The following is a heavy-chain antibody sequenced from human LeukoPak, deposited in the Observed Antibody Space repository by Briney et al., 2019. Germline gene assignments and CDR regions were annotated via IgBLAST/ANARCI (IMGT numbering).Heavy chain of an antibody. Sequence: PGAAVKVSCKASGYTFTHYGISWVRPAPGQGLEGMGWISAYNGNTNNAQKLQGRVTLTTDTATSTAYTELRSLRSDNTAVNYWARDRGWQQLVPLYLDYWGQGTLVTVSS. J-gene: IGHJ4*02. CDR3: ARDRGWQQLVPLYLDY. CDR1: GYTFTHYG. CDR2: ISAYNGNT. D-gene: IGHD6-13*01. V-gene: IGHV1-18*01.